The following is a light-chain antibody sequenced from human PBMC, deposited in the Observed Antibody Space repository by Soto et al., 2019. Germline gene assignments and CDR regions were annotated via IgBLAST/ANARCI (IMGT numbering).Light chain of an antibody. CDR3: QQYGDSPYT. CDR1: QSISSAY. Sequence: EIVLTQSPGTLSLSPGERGTLSCRASQSISSAYLAWYQKKPGQPPRLLIYGASNRATGIPDRFSGSGSGTDFTLTISRLEPEDFAMYYCQQYGDSPYTFGQGTKLEIK. J-gene: IGKJ2*01. CDR2: GAS. V-gene: IGKV3-20*01.